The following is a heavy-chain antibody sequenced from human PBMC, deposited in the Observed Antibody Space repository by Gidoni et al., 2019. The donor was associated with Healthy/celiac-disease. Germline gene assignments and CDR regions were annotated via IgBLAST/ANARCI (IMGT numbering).Heavy chain of an antibody. D-gene: IGHD6-25*01. CDR1: GFTFSSYS. J-gene: IGHJ4*02. V-gene: IGHV3-48*02. Sequence: EVQPVESGGGLVQPGGSPRLSLSASGFTFSSYSLNWVRQAPGKGRVGVAYISSSISTIYYADSVKGRFTISRDNAKNSLYLQMNSLRDEDTAVYYCARDAAEGSEYWGQGTLVTVSS. CDR3: ARDAAEGSEY. CDR2: ISSSISTI.